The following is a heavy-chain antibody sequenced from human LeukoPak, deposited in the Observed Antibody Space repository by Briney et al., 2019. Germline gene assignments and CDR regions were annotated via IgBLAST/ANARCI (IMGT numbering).Heavy chain of an antibody. Sequence: GGSLRLSCAASGFTFTNYCMRWVRHAPGKGLEWLSNINQVGSVIYYADSVKGRFTISRDNGKNSLYLQINSLRADDTAVYYCARYLCSIIVVLTTNWYCGLWGRGPLVPVSS. J-gene: IGHJ2*01. V-gene: IGHV3-7*02. D-gene: IGHD3-22*01. CDR2: INQVGSVI. CDR3: ARYLCSIIVVLTTNWYCGL. CDR1: GFTFTNYC.